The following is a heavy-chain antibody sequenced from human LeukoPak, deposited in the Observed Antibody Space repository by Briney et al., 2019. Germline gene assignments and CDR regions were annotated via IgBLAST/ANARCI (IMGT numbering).Heavy chain of an antibody. V-gene: IGHV3-21*01. CDR1: GFAFSTYS. J-gene: IGHJ4*02. Sequence: AGGSLRLSCAASGFAFSTYSMNWVRQAPGKGLEWVSSITSSSTSIYYADSVKGRFTISRDNAKSSLYLQMNSLRAEDTAVYYCARVTAGTYYKGLGSFDSWGQGAQVTVSS. CDR2: ITSSSTSI. CDR3: ARVTAGTYYKGLGSFDS. D-gene: IGHD1-26*01.